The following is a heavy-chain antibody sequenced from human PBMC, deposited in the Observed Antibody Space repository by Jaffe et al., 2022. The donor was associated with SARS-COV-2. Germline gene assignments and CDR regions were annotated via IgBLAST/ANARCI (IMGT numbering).Heavy chain of an antibody. CDR3: AREGPLGSFDS. Sequence: QVQLVESGGGVVQPGGSLRLSCAAAGFTFSRHAMYWVRQAPGKGLEWLVVISYDGSQRYYADSVKGRFTVSRDNSKDTLYLQMNSLRVEDTAVVYCAREGPLGSFDSWGQGTLVTVSS. V-gene: IGHV3-30*04. J-gene: IGHJ4*02. CDR1: GFTFSRHA. D-gene: IGHD1-26*01. CDR2: ISYDGSQR.